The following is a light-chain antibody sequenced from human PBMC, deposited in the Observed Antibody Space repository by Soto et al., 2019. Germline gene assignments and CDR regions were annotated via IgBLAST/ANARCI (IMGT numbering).Light chain of an antibody. CDR2: AVS. J-gene: IGKJ1*01. V-gene: IGKV3-20*01. CDR3: QQYVGSSRT. Sequence: EIVLTQSPGTLSLSPGERATLSCRASQTFDSTSLAWYQQKPGQAPRLLIYAVSTRATGIPDRFSGSGSGADFTLTISRLEPGDFAVYHCQQYVGSSRTFGQGTRVEIK. CDR1: QTFDSTS.